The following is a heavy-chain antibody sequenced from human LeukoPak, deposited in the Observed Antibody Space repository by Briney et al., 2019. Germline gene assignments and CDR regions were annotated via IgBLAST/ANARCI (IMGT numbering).Heavy chain of an antibody. CDR3: ARVKGREGSTVIIDY. D-gene: IGHD3-10*01. V-gene: IGHV4-34*01. CDR1: GGSFGGYY. J-gene: IGHJ4*02. CDR2: INHSGST. Sequence: SETLSLTCAVYGGSFGGYYWSWIRQPPGKGLEWIGEINHSGSTNYNPSLKSRVTMSVDTSKNQFSLKLSSVTAADTAVYYCARVKGREGSTVIIDYWGQGTLVTVSS.